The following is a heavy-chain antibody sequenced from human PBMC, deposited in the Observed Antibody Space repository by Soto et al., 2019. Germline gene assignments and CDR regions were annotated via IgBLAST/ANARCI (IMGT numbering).Heavy chain of an antibody. CDR1: GFTFSDYA. V-gene: IGHV3-23*01. Sequence: GGSLRLSCLASGFTFSDYAMTWVRQAPGKGLEWVSAISGSGGSTYYADSVKGRFTISRDNSKNTLYLQMNSLRAEDTAVYYCAKPPPGHFDYWGQGTLVTVSS. CDR3: AKPPPGHFDY. J-gene: IGHJ4*02. CDR2: ISGSGGST.